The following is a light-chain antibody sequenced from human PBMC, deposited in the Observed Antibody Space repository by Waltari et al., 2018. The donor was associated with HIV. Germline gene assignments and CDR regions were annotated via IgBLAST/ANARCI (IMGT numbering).Light chain of an antibody. CDR1: QNIIKT. CDR2: GAS. V-gene: IGKV3-15*01. J-gene: IGKJ4*01. CDR3: QQYNKWPRT. Sequence: EIVMTQSPATMPVSPGERGTLSCRASQNIIKTLAWYQLKPGQAPRLLISGASTRATGIPARFSVSGSGTDFTLNIGTLQSEDFAVYYCQQYNKWPRTFGRGTKVEIK.